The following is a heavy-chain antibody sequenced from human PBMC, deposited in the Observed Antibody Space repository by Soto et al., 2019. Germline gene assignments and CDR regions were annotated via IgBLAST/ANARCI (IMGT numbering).Heavy chain of an antibody. J-gene: IGHJ4*02. CDR3: ARVRITMVGDRPKYYFDY. V-gene: IGHV4-34*01. CDR1: GGSFSGYY. D-gene: IGHD3-10*01. Sequence: PSETLSLTCAVYGGSFSGYYWSWIRQPPGKGLEWIGEINHSGSTNYNPSLKSRVTISVDTSKNQFSLKLSSVTAADTAVYYCARVRITMVGDRPKYYFDYWGQGTLVTVSS. CDR2: INHSGST.